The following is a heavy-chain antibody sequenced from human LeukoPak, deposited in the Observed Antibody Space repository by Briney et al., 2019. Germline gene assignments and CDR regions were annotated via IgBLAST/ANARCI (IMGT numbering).Heavy chain of an antibody. V-gene: IGHV3-64D*06. CDR2: ISSNGGST. CDR3: VKETHGSGSYGDY. Sequence: PGGSLRLSCSASGFTFSDYAMYWVRQPPGKGLEYISGISSNGGSTNYADSVKGRFTISRGNSKNTLYLQMTSLRAEDTAVYYCVKETHGSGSYGDYWGQGTLVTVSS. CDR1: GFTFSDYA. D-gene: IGHD3-10*01. J-gene: IGHJ4*02.